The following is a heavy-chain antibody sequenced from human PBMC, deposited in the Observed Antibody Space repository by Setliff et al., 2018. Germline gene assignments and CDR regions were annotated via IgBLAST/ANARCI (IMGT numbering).Heavy chain of an antibody. V-gene: IGHV4-31*02. CDR2: IYYSGSTS. J-gene: IGHJ5*02. CDR3: GRGFSRIEGWGNWFDP. D-gene: IGHD2-15*01. Sequence: PSETLSLTCTVSGGSISSGGYYWSWIRQHPGKGLEWIGYIYYSGSTSYYNPSLKSRVTISVDTSKNQFSLKLSAVTAADTAVYYCGRGFSRIEGWGNWFDPWGQGIVVTVSS. CDR1: GGSISSGGYY.